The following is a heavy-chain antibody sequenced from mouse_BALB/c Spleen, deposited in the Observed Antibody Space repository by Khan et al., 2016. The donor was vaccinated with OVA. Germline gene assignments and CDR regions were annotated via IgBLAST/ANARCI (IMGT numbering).Heavy chain of an antibody. J-gene: IGHJ3*01. CDR1: GYTFTSYW. V-gene: IGHV1-7*01. CDR2: INPTTDYT. D-gene: IGHD1-1*01. Sequence: QVQLQQSGAELAKPGASVKMSCKASGYTFTSYWMHWVKQRPGQGLEWIGYINPTTDYTEYNQIFKDKATLTADKSSSTAYMHLRSLTSVDSAVYYCVNHGSSSAWFTYWGQGTLVTVSA. CDR3: VNHGSSSAWFTY.